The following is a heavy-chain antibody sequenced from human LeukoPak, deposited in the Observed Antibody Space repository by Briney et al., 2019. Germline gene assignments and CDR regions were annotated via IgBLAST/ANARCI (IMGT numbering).Heavy chain of an antibody. Sequence: ASVKVSCKGSGYTFTKYAISWVRQAPGQGLEYMGWIDTNTGNPTYAQGYTGRFVFSLDTSVSTAYLQISSLKAEDSAIYFCANCYDSSGFFAYWGQGTLVTVSS. D-gene: IGHD3-22*01. V-gene: IGHV7-4-1*02. CDR1: GYTFTKYA. J-gene: IGHJ4*02. CDR3: ANCYDSSGFFAY. CDR2: IDTNTGNP.